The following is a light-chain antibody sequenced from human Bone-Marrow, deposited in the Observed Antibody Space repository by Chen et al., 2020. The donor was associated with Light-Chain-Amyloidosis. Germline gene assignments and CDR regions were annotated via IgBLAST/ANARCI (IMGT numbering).Light chain of an antibody. Sequence: EIVMTHSPATLSGSPGDSVTLSRRASQSVSSNLAWYQLKPGLAPRLLIYDSSTRVTDVPVRFSGSGSGTEFTRTISSLQSEDFAVYFCQQYNTWPKVGQGTRL. J-gene: IGKJ5*01. CDR1: QSVSSN. V-gene: IGKV3-15*01. CDR2: DSS. CDR3: QQYNTWPK.